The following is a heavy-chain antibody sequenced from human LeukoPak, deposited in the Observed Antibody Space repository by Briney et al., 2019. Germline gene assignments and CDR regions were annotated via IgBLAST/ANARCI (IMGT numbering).Heavy chain of an antibody. Sequence: GDSLRISGKGSGYSFTSYWISWVRQMPGKCLECMGRIYPSDSYTNYSPSFQGHVTISADKFISTAYLQWSSLKASDTAMYYCARRVSRTYWYFDLWGRGTLVTVSS. CDR1: GYSFTSYW. D-gene: IGHD6-13*01. CDR2: IYPSDSYT. J-gene: IGHJ2*01. CDR3: ARRVSRTYWYFDL. V-gene: IGHV5-10-1*01.